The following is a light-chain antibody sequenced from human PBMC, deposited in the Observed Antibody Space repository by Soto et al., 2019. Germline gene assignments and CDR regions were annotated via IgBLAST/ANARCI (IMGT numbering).Light chain of an antibody. CDR1: QSISNW. CDR3: QEYNSYSRT. CDR2: SAS. J-gene: IGKJ1*01. V-gene: IGKV1-5*03. Sequence: DIQMTQSPSTLSASVGDRVTITCRASQSISNWLAWYQQKPGKAPKLLIYSASNLESGVPSRFSGSGTGTEFTLTISSLQPDDFATYYCQEYNSYSRTFGQGTNVEIK.